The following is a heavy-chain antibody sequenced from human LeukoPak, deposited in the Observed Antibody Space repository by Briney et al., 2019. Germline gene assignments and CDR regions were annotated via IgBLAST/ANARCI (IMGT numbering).Heavy chain of an antibody. J-gene: IGHJ4*02. D-gene: IGHD6-13*01. Sequence: PSETLSLTCTVSGGSISSYYWSWIRLPAGKGLEWIGRIYTSGSTNYNPSLKSRVTISVDTSKNQFSLRLSSVTAADTAVYYCASPGIVAAGTDRGFDYWGQGALVTVSS. CDR1: GGSISSYY. V-gene: IGHV4-4*07. CDR2: IYTSGST. CDR3: ASPGIVAAGTDRGFDY.